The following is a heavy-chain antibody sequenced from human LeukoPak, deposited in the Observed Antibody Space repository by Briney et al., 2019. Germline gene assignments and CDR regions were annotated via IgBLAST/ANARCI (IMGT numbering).Heavy chain of an antibody. J-gene: IGHJ6*02. V-gene: IGHV1-18*01. Sequence: ASVKVSCKASGYTFTSYGISWVRQAPGQGLEWMGWISAYNGNTNYAQKLQGRVTMTTDTSTSTAYMELRSLRSDDTAVYYCARDAPPYYDILTGPPRSDYGMDVWGQGTTVTVSS. CDR1: GYTFTSYG. D-gene: IGHD3-9*01. CDR3: ARDAPPYYDILTGPPRSDYGMDV. CDR2: ISAYNGNT.